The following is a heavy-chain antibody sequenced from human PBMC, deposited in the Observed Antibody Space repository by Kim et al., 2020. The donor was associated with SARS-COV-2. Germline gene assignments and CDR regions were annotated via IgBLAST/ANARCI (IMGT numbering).Heavy chain of an antibody. J-gene: IGHJ3*02. CDR3: ARVLSAIDAFDI. V-gene: IGHV1-2*06. CDR2: INPNSGGT. D-gene: IGHD3-16*02. CDR1: GYTFTGYY. Sequence: ASVKVSCKASGYTFTGYYMHWVRQAPGQGLEWMGRINPNSGGTNYAQKFQGRVTMTRDTSISTAYMELSRLRSDDTAVYYCARVLSAIDAFDIWGQGTMVTVSS.